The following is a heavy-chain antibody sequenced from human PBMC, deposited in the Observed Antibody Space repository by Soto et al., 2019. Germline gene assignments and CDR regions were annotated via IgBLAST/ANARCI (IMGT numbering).Heavy chain of an antibody. CDR1: GFTFSSYG. Sequence: PGGSLRLSCAASGFTFSSYGMHWVRQAPGKGLEWVAVIWYDGSNKYYADSVKGRFTISRDNSKNTLYLQMNSLRAEDTAVYYCARDPYSGSGLFDYWGQGTLVTVSS. D-gene: IGHD6-6*01. V-gene: IGHV3-33*01. CDR2: IWYDGSNK. CDR3: ARDPYSGSGLFDY. J-gene: IGHJ4*02.